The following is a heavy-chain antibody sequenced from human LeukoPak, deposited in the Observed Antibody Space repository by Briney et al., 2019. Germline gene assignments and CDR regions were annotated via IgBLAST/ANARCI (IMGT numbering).Heavy chain of an antibody. CDR2: ISGSGGST. V-gene: IGHV3-23*01. CDR3: AKEGHGGDYYYGMDV. J-gene: IGHJ6*02. D-gene: IGHD4-17*01. CDR1: GFTFSSYA. Sequence: GGSLRLSCAASGFTFSSYAMSWVRQAPGKGLEWVSAISGSGGSTYYADSVKGRFTISRDNSKNTLYLQRNSLRAEDTAVYYCAKEGHGGDYYYGMDVWGQGTTVTVSS.